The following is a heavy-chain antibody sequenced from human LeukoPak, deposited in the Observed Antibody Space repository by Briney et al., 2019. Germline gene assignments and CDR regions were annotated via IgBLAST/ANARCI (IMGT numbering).Heavy chain of an antibody. V-gene: IGHV4-34*01. Sequence: SETLSLTCAVYGGSFSAYYWSWIRQPPGKGLEWIGEINHSGSTNYNPSLKSRVTISVDTSKNQFSLKLSSVTAADTAVYYCASGSITIDAFDIWGQGTMVTVSS. CDR1: GGSFSAYY. CDR2: INHSGST. D-gene: IGHD3-9*01. J-gene: IGHJ3*02. CDR3: ASGSITIDAFDI.